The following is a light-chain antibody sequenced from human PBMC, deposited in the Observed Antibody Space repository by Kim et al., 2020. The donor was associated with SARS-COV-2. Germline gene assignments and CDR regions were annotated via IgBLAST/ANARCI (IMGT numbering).Light chain of an antibody. CDR3: QQVKNWPYT. CDR2: GAS. CDR1: QSVSSN. J-gene: IGKJ2*01. Sequence: EIVMTQSPATLSVSPGERATLSCRASQSVSSNFAWYQQKPGQAPRLLIYGASTRATGSPARFSGSGFGTEFTFTISSLQSEDFAVYYWQQVKNWPYTLGQGPKLELK. V-gene: IGKV3-15*01.